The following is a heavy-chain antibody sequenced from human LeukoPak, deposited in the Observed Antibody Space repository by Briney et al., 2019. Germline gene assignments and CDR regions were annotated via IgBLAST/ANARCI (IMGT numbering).Heavy chain of an antibody. CDR3: AREATEVDAFDI. V-gene: IGHV3-48*01. CDR2: ISHTGSTM. Sequence: GGSLRLSCEASGFRFSGYSMNWVRQAPGKGLEWVSYISHTGSTMSYADSVKGRFTISRDNSKNTLYLQMNSLRAEDMAVYYCAREATEVDAFDIWGQGTMVTVSS. J-gene: IGHJ3*02. CDR1: GFRFSGYS.